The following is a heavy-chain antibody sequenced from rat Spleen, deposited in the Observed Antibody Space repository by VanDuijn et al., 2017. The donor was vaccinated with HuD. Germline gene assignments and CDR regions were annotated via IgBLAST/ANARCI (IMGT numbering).Heavy chain of an antibody. CDR2: ISPSGGGT. D-gene: IGHD4-3*01. Sequence: EVQLVESGGGLVQPGRSLKLSCAASGFTYTNYVMAWVRQAPTKGLEWVASISPSGGGTYYRDSVKGRFTVSRDNARSTQYLQMDSLRSEDTATYYCARQDTSGYSNWFTYWGQGTLVTVSS. CDR1: GFTYTNYV. J-gene: IGHJ3*01. V-gene: IGHV5S13*01. CDR3: ARQDTSGYSNWFTY.